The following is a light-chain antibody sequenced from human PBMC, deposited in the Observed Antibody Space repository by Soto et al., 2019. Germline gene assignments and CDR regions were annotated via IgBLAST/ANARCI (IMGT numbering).Light chain of an antibody. CDR2: YDD. V-gene: IGLV1-36*01. Sequence: QSVLTQPPSVSEAPRQRVTISCSGSSSNIGNNAVNWYQHLPGKAPKLLIYYDDLLPSGVSDRFSGSKSGTSASLAISGLQSEDEADYYCAAWEDSLNGVVFGGGTKLTVL. CDR3: AAWEDSLNGVV. J-gene: IGLJ2*01. CDR1: SSNIGNNA.